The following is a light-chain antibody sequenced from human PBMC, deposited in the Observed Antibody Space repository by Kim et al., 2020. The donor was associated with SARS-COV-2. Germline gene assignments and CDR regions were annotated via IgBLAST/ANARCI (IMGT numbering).Light chain of an antibody. CDR1: SGTSSYA. V-gene: IGLV4-69*01. CDR3: QTWGTGIWV. CDR2: LNSDGSH. Sequence: ASVKLTCTLSSGTSSYAIAWHQQQPEKGPRYLMKLNSDGSHSKGDGIPDRFSGSSSGAERYLTISSLQSEDEADYYCQTWGTGIWVFGTGTKVTVL. J-gene: IGLJ1*01.